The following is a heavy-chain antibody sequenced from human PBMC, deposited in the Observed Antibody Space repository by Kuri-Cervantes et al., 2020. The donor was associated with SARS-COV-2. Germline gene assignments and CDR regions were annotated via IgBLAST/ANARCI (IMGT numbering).Heavy chain of an antibody. D-gene: IGHD6-13*01. CDR3: ARGMGIAAWGGWFDP. Sequence: ASVKVSCKASGYTFTNYGISWVRQAPGEGLEWMGWISAYNGNTNYAQKFQGRVTITADESTSTAYMELSSLRSEDTAVYYCARGMGIAAWGGWFDPWGQGTLVTVSS. CDR2: ISAYNGNT. J-gene: IGHJ5*02. CDR1: GYTFTNYG. V-gene: IGHV1-18*01.